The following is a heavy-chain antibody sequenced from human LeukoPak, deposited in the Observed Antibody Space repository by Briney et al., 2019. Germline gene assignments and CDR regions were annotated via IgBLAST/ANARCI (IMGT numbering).Heavy chain of an antibody. Sequence: ASVKVSCKTSGYSFTSQDMHWVRQAPGQSLEWMGCINPDNGDTKYSQEFQGRVTITRDTSATTAYMELSSLRSDDMAVYYCARDRAQSGSYFFPNWFDPWGQGTLVTVSS. CDR2: INPDNGDT. V-gene: IGHV1-3*03. D-gene: IGHD1-26*01. J-gene: IGHJ5*02. CDR1: GYSFTSQD. CDR3: ARDRAQSGSYFFPNWFDP.